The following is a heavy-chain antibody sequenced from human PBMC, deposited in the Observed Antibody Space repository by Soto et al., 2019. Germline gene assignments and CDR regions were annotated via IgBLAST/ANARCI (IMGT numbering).Heavy chain of an antibody. V-gene: IGHV3-7*01. Sequence: EVQLVESGGGLVQPGGSLRVSCAASGFTFSRFWLNWVRQAPGKGLEWVANIKEDGNVKYYVDSVRGRFTISRDNAKNSLYLQMDSLRAEDTAVDYCARAYYDHLWGSYRFDYWGQGTLVTVSS. D-gene: IGHD3-16*02. J-gene: IGHJ4*02. CDR1: GFTFSRFW. CDR3: ARAYYDHLWGSYRFDY. CDR2: IKEDGNVK.